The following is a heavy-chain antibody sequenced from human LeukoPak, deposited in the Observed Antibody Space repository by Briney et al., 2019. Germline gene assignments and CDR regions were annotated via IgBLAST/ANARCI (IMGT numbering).Heavy chain of an antibody. CDR1: GGTFSSYD. CDR2: MNPNSGNT. V-gene: IGHV1-8*02. Sequence: GSSVKVSCKASGGTFSSYDINWVRQATGQGLEWMGWMNPNSGNTGYAQKFQGRVTMTRNTSISTAYMELSSLRSEDTAVYYCARGQNYYDSSGYRLGDYWGQGTLVTVSS. D-gene: IGHD3-22*01. CDR3: ARGQNYYDSSGYRLGDY. J-gene: IGHJ4*02.